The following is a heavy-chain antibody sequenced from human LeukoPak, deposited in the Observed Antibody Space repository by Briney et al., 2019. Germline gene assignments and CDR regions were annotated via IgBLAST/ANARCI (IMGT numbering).Heavy chain of an antibody. V-gene: IGHV4-34*01. Sequence: SETLSLTCAVYGGSFSGYYWSWIRQPPGKGLEWIGEINHSGSTNYNPSLKSRVTISVDTSKNQFSLKLSSVTAADTAVYYCARGLMVRGVKGKFDYWGQGTLVTVSS. CDR3: ARGLMVRGVKGKFDY. J-gene: IGHJ4*02. CDR2: INHSGST. CDR1: GGSFSGYY. D-gene: IGHD3-10*01.